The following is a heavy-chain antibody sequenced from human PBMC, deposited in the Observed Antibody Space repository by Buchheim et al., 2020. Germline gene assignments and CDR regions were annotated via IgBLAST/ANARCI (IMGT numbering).Heavy chain of an antibody. J-gene: IGHJ4*02. V-gene: IGHV4-34*01. CDR3: ARTYYYDSSGYPLTFDY. CDR1: GGSFSGYY. CDR2: INHSGST. D-gene: IGHD3-22*01. Sequence: QVQLQQWGAGLLKPSETLSLTCAVYGGSFSGYYWSWIRQPPGKGLEWIGEINHSGSTNYNPSLKSRVTISVDTSKNQFSLQLGSVTAADTAVYYCARTYYYDSSGYPLTFDYWGQGTL.